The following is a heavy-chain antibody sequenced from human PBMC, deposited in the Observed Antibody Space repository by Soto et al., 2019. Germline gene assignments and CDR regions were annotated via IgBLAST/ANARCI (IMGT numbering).Heavy chain of an antibody. CDR1: GGSISSISYY. J-gene: IGHJ4*02. CDR2: IKYSGHT. Sequence: PSETLSLTCTVSGGSISSISYYWGWIRQPPGKGLEWIGSIKYSGHTFYNPSLKSRVTMSVDTSKNQFSLRLSSVTAAETAVYYCARVHIAVEPSTTFDYWGQGTLVTVSS. CDR3: ARVHIAVEPSTTFDY. D-gene: IGHD2-2*01. V-gene: IGHV4-39*01.